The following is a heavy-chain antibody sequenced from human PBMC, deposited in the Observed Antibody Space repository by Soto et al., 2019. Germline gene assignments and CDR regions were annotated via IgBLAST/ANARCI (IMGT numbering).Heavy chain of an antibody. CDR1: GYSFINYW. V-gene: IGHV5-51*01. Sequence: PGESLKISCQASGYSFINYWIGWVRQIPGKGLEWMAIINPGNSETRYSPAFQGQVTISADRFITTVYLEWSSLKASDTAMYYCARPGNNYVASWGQGALVTVSS. CDR3: ARPGNNYVAS. CDR2: INPGNSET. J-gene: IGHJ4*02.